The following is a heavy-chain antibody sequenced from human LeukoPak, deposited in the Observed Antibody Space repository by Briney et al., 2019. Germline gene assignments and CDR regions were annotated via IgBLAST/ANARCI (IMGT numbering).Heavy chain of an antibody. CDR2: IYYSGST. Sequence: SETLSLTCTVSGGSFSSGDYYWSWIRQPPGKGLEWIGYIYYSGSTYYNPSLKSRVTISVDTSKNQFSLKLSSVTAADTAVYYCARVWFGELLYQYYFDYWGQGTLVTVSS. D-gene: IGHD3-10*01. CDR1: GGSFSSGDYY. J-gene: IGHJ4*02. V-gene: IGHV4-30-4*01. CDR3: ARVWFGELLYQYYFDY.